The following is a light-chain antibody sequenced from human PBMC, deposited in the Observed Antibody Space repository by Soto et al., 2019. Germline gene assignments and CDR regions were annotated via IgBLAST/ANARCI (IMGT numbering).Light chain of an antibody. V-gene: IGLV2-14*01. CDR1: SSDDGRYNY. J-gene: IGLJ1*01. CDR2: DVS. Sequence: QSALTQPTSVSGSPGQSITISCTGTSSDDGRYNYVSWYEQHPDKAPKLMIYDVSNRPSGVSNRFSGSKSGNTASLTISGLQAEDEADYYCSSYTSSSTLYVFGTGPKVTVL. CDR3: SSYTSSSTLYV.